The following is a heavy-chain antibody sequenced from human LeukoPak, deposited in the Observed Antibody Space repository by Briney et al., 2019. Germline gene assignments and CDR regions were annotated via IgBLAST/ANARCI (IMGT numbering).Heavy chain of an antibody. Sequence: SGTLSLTCAVSGVSISSSNWWSRVRQPPGQGLGWIGEIYHSGSTNYHPALKSRVTISVDKSKNQCSLKLSSVSAADTAVYYCARDSRTWIGPVGGYGMAVWGKGTTVTVSS. CDR2: IYHSGST. J-gene: IGHJ6*04. CDR1: GVSISSSNW. CDR3: ARDSRTWIGPVGGYGMAV. D-gene: IGHD5-12*01. V-gene: IGHV4-4*02.